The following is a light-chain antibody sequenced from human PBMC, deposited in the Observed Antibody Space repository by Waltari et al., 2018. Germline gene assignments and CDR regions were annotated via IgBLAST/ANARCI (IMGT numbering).Light chain of an antibody. CDR1: SLSDHS. Sequence: SSELTQDPAVSVALGQTVRLTFHGDSLSDHSGIWYQQKPGQAPVLVIYGKYNRPSGIPDRFSGSGSGNTASLTIAGAQAEDEADYYCCSRGSSGSSVVFGPGTKVSVL. CDR2: GKY. J-gene: IGLJ1*01. CDR3: CSRGSSGSSVV. V-gene: IGLV3-19*01.